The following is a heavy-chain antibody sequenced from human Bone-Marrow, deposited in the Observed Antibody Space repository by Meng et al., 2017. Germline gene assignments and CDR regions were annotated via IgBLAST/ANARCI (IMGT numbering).Heavy chain of an antibody. Sequence: GGSLRLSCAASGFTFSSYSMNWVRQAPGKGLEWVSSISSSSSYIYYADSVKGRFTISRDNAKNTLYLQMNSLRAEDTAVYYCARAGYYYDSSGYYNWGQGTLVTVSS. D-gene: IGHD3-22*01. CDR1: GFTFSSYS. J-gene: IGHJ4*02. CDR3: ARAGYYYDSSGYYN. CDR2: ISSSSSYI. V-gene: IGHV3-21*01.